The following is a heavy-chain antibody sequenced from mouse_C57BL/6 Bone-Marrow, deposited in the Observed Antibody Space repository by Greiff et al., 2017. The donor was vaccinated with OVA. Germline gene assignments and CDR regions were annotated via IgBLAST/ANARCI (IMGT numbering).Heavy chain of an antibody. CDR2: IYPGGGYT. V-gene: IGHV1-63*01. Sequence: QVQLQQSGAELVRPGTSVKMSCKASGYTFTNYWIGWAKQRPGHGLEWIGDIYPGGGYTNYNEKFKGKATLTADTSSSTAYMQFSSLTSEVSAISYSARYYYASGYGYWGQGTTLTVSS. CDR1: GYTFTNYW. D-gene: IGHD1-1*01. CDR3: ARYYYASGYGY. J-gene: IGHJ2*01.